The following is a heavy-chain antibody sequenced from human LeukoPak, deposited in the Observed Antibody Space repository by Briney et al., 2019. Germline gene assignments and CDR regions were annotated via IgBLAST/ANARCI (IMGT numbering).Heavy chain of an antibody. J-gene: IGHJ4*02. D-gene: IGHD4-17*01. V-gene: IGHV3-30*02. Sequence: GGSLRLSCAASGFTFSTYGMHWVRQAPGKGLEWVTFIRYDGSNKEYADSMKGRFTISRDNSKNTLYLQMNNLRAEDTGVYFCARDPTYYLRYGHFESWGQGILVTVSS. CDR2: IRYDGSNK. CDR3: ARDPTYYLRYGHFES. CDR1: GFTFSTYG.